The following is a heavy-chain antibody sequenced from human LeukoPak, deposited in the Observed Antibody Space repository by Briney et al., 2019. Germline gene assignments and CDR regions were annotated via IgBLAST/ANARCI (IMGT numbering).Heavy chain of an antibody. CDR1: GFTFSSYA. CDR3: AKAVRLVVPYYYYMDV. V-gene: IGHV3-23*01. J-gene: IGHJ6*03. Sequence: GGSLRLSCAASGFTFSSYAMSWARQAPGKGLGWVSAISGSGGSTYYADSVKGRFTISRDNSKNTLYLQMNSLRAEDTAVYYCAKAVRLVVPYYYYMDVWGKGTTVTVSS. D-gene: IGHD2-15*01. CDR2: ISGSGGST.